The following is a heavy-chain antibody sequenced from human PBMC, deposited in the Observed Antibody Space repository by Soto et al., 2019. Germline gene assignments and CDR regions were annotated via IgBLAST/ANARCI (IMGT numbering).Heavy chain of an antibody. CDR1: GFTFDNYA. CDR3: AKAPNYSESSGINY. D-gene: IGHD6-19*01. CDR2: ISGRGESA. V-gene: IGHV3-23*01. Sequence: EVQLLDSGGGSVQAGGSLRLSCSASGFTFDNYAMSWVRQAPGTGLEWLSTISGRGESAYYADSVKGRFTISRDNSKNTLYLQMNSLRAEDTAFYYCAKAPNYSESSGINYWGQGTLVTVSS. J-gene: IGHJ4*02.